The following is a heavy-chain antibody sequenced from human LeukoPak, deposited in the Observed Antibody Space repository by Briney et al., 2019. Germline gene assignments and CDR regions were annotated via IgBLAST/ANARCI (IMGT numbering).Heavy chain of an antibody. Sequence: PSQTLSLTCAVSGGSISSGGYSWRWIRQPPGKGLEWIGYIYHSGSTYYNPSLKSRVTISVDRSKNQFSLKLSSVTAADTAVYYCARRTYGGTLDYWGQGTLVTVSS. D-gene: IGHD4-23*01. CDR2: IYHSGST. CDR3: ARRTYGGTLDY. V-gene: IGHV4-30-2*01. J-gene: IGHJ4*02. CDR1: GGSISSGGYS.